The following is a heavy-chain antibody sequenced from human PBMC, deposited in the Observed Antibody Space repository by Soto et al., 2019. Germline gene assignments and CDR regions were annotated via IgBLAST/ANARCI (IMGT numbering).Heavy chain of an antibody. CDR1: GLSLSNGKLG. CDR3: ALIKDCSRTDCYLASFDP. D-gene: IGHD2-2*01. CDR2: IFSNYDK. V-gene: IGHV2-26*01. Sequence: SCPTLVNRTETLTLTCTVSGLSLSNGKLGVSWIRQPPGKALEWLAHIFSNYDKSYSTSLRSRVTISKDTSRSQVVLTMTNMDPLDSATYYCALIKDCSRTDCYLASFDPWGQGTLVTVSS. J-gene: IGHJ5*02.